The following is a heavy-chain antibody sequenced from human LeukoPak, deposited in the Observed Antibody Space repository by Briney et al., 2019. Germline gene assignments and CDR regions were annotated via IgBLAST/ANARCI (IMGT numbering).Heavy chain of an antibody. CDR2: IYSGGST. J-gene: IGHJ5*02. CDR1: GFTVSSNY. Sequence: GGSLRLSCAASGFTVSSNYMSWVRQAPGKGLEWVSVIYSGGSTYYADSVKGRFTISRDNSKNTLYLQMNRLRAEDTAVYYCARGPYYNILTGYSDWFDPWGQGTLVTVSS. V-gene: IGHV3-53*01. D-gene: IGHD3-9*01. CDR3: ARGPYYNILTGYSDWFDP.